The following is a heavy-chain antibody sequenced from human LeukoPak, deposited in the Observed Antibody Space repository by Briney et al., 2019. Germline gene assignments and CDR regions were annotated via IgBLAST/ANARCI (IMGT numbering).Heavy chain of an antibody. V-gene: IGHV3-23*01. CDR1: GFTFSGSA. J-gene: IGHJ4*02. CDR3: ATYRQVLLPFES. CDR2: IFPSGGEI. D-gene: IGHD2-8*02. Sequence: GGSLRLSCAAPGFTFSGSAMHWVRQPPGKGLEWVSSIFPSGGEIHYADSVRGRFTISRDNSKSTLSLQMNSLRAEDTAIYYCATYRQVLLPFESWGQGTLVTVSS.